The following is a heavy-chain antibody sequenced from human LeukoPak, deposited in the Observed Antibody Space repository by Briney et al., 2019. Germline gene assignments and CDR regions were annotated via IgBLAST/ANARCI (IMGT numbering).Heavy chain of an antibody. J-gene: IGHJ5*02. CDR3: ARDSYPGPWFDP. Sequence: ASVKVSCKASGYTFTSYAMNWVRQAPGQGLEWMGWINTNTGNPTYAQGFTGRFVFSLDTSVTTAYLQISSLKAEDTAVYYCARDSYPGPWFDPWAREPWSPSPQ. CDR2: INTNTGNP. CDR1: GYTFTSYA. V-gene: IGHV7-4-1*02.